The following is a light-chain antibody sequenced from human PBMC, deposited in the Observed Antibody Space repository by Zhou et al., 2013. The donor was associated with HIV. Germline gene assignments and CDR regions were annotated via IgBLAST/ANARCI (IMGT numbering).Light chain of an antibody. CDR3: QQYDTNLYT. CDR1: QAINTY. CDR2: AAS. J-gene: IGKJ2*01. V-gene: IGKV1-9*01. Sequence: DVQLTQSPSFLSASVGDRVTITCRASQAINTYLAWYQQKPGKAPSLLIYAASTLQTGVPSRFSGSGSGTRFSLTISRLQPEDFATYYCQQYDTNLYTFGQGTKLEIK.